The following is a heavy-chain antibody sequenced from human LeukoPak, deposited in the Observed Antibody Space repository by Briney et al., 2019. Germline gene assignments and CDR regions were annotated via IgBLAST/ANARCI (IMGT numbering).Heavy chain of an antibody. CDR1: GYSISSGYY. CDR3: ARGGYYDSSGYYPDDY. D-gene: IGHD3-22*01. CDR2: IYHSGST. V-gene: IGHV4-38-2*02. J-gene: IGHJ4*02. Sequence: SETLSLTCTVSGYSISSGYYWGWIRQSPGKGLEWIGSIYHSGSTYYNPSLKSRVTISVDTSKNQFSLKLSSVTAADTAVYYCARGGYYDSSGYYPDDYWGQGPLVTVSS.